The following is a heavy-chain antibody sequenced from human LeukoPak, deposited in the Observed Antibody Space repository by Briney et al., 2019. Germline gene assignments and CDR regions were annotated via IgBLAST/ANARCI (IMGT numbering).Heavy chain of an antibody. J-gene: IGHJ3*02. Sequence: GGSLRLSCAASGFTFSTYDMHWVRQAPGKGLEWVAVISYDGSNKYYADSVKGRFTISRDNSKNTLYLQMNSLRAEDTAVYYCARASIAVAGTTDAFDIWGQGTMVTVSS. CDR3: ARASIAVAGTTDAFDI. CDR2: ISYDGSNK. D-gene: IGHD6-19*01. V-gene: IGHV3-30*19. CDR1: GFTFSTYD.